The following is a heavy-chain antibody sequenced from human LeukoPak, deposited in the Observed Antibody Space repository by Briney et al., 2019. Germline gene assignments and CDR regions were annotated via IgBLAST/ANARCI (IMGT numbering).Heavy chain of an antibody. CDR2: INSDGYST. CDR1: GFTFSSYW. V-gene: IGHV3-74*01. J-gene: IGHJ3*02. CDR3: TFSSYGDHVGVDAFDI. D-gene: IGHD4-17*01. Sequence: PGRSLRLSCAASGFTFSSYWMHWVRQAPGKGLVWVSRINSDGYSTNYADSVKGRFTISRDNAKNTLYLQMNSLRAEDTAVYYCTFSSYGDHVGVDAFDIWGQGTMVIVSS.